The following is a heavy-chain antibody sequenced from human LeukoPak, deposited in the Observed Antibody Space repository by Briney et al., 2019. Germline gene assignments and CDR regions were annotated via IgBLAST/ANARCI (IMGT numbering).Heavy chain of an antibody. V-gene: IGHV4-59*08. Sequence: PSETLSLTCTVSGGSISNYYWSWVRQPPGKGLEWIGHIYYSGTTNYSPSLKSRVTISVDTSKNQFSLKLSSVTAADTAVYYCARSVSNWFNPWGQGTPVTVSS. CDR2: IYYSGTT. CDR1: GGSISNYY. J-gene: IGHJ5*02. CDR3: ARSVSNWFNP.